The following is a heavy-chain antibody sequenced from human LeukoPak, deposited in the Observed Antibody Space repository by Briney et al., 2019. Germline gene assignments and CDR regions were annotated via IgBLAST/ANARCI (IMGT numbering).Heavy chain of an antibody. J-gene: IGHJ4*02. V-gene: IGHV3-30*18. CDR1: GFTFSSYG. Sequence: GGSLRLSFAASGFTFSSYGMHWLRQAPGKGLEWVAVISYDGSNKYYADSVKGRFTISRDNSKNTLYLQMNSLRAEDTAVYYCAKDGSVWGQGTLVTVSS. CDR3: AKDGSV. D-gene: IGHD5-12*01. CDR2: ISYDGSNK.